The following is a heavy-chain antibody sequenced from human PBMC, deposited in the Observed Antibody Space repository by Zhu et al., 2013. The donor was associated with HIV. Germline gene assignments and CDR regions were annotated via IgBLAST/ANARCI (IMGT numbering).Heavy chain of an antibody. CDR3: ARREKAYDNSGLFDY. Sequence: QVVQSGGEVKEPGASVNLSCKTSGYTFSDYGISWVRQAPGQGFEWLGGIIPAFGVVNYSQKVQGRITISASKETSTDFLELRSVTSGDTGIYYCARREKAYDNSGLFDYWGQGTLVTVSS. V-gene: IGHV1-69*10. CDR1: GYTFSDYG. D-gene: IGHD4-4*01. CDR2: IIPAFGVV. J-gene: IGHJ4*02.